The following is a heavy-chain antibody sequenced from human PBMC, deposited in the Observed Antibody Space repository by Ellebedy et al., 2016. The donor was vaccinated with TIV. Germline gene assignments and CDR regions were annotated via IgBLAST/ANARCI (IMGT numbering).Heavy chain of an antibody. CDR1: GYTFTGYF. J-gene: IGHJ4*02. CDR2: IDPNNGGP. CDR3: ARVGAHSGNLDS. Sequence: ASVKVSCXASGYTFTGYFIHWVRQAPGQGLEWMGWIDPNNGGPNYAQKFQGRVTMTRDTSITTAYMEVSSLTSDDTAVYYCARVGAHSGNLDSWGQGTLVTVSS. D-gene: IGHD1-26*01. V-gene: IGHV1-2*02.